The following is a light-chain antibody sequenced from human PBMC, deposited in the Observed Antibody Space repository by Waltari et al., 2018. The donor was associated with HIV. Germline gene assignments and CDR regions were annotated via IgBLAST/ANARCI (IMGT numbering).Light chain of an antibody. J-gene: IGKJ4*01. CDR3: QQYNGLSLT. CDR2: KAS. V-gene: IGKV1-5*03. CDR1: QNINIW. Sequence: DIQMTQSPSTLSASVGDNVTITCLASQNINIWLAWYQQRPGNAPQLLIYKASTLEVGVPARFSGSGSGTEFTLTITSLQPDDFASYYCQQYNGLSLTFGGGTRVEIK.